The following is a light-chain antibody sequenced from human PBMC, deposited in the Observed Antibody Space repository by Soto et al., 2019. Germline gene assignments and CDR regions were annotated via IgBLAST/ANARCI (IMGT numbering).Light chain of an antibody. J-gene: IGKJ2*01. CDR2: DAF. CDR1: QSVSSN. CDR3: QQRSSWPT. V-gene: IGKV3-11*01. Sequence: EIVLTQSPATLPLSQGERATLSCRASQSVSSNLAWYQQKLGQAPRLLIYDAFNRATGLPARFSGSGSGTDFTLTISNLESEHFAVYYCQQRSSWPTFGQGTKLEIK.